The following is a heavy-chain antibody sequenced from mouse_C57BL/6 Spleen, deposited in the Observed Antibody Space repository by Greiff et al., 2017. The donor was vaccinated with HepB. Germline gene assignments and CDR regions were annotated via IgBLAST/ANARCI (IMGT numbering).Heavy chain of an antibody. J-gene: IGHJ2*01. CDR3: TTPPITTVVGYFDY. D-gene: IGHD1-1*01. Sequence: VQLQQSGAELVRPGASVKLSCTASGFNIKDDYMHWVKQRPEQGLEWIGWIDPENGDTEYASKFQGKATITADTSSNTAYLQLSSLISEDTAVYYCTTPPITTVVGYFDYWGQGTTLTVSS. CDR2: IDPENGDT. CDR1: GFNIKDDY. V-gene: IGHV14-4*01.